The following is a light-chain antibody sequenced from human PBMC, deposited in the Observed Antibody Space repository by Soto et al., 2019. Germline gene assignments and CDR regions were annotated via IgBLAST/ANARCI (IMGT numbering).Light chain of an antibody. CDR1: QSISSY. CDR2: GAS. Sequence: DIQMTQSPSSLSASVGDRVTITCRASQSISSYLNWYQQKPGKAPKLLFYGASSLQSGVPSRFSGSGSGTDFTLTITSLQPEDFATYYCQQSYITPWTFGQGTKVEIK. CDR3: QQSYITPWT. J-gene: IGKJ1*01. V-gene: IGKV1-39*01.